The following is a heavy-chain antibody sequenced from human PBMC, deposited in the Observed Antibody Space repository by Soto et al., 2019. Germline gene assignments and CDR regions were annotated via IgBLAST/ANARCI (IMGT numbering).Heavy chain of an antibody. Sequence: GSLRLSCAASGFTVSSNYMSWVRQAPGKGLEWVSVIYSGSSTYYADSVKGRFTISRDNSKNTLYLQMNSLRAEDTAVYYCARGTGLSSHYCFDYWGQGTLVTVSS. CDR3: ARGTGLSSHYCFDY. D-gene: IGHD3-16*02. V-gene: IGHV3-66*01. CDR1: GFTVSSNY. CDR2: IYSGSST. J-gene: IGHJ4*02.